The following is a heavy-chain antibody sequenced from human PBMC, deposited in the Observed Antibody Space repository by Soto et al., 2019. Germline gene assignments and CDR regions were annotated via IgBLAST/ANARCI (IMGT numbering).Heavy chain of an antibody. Sequence: QLQLQESGSGLVKPSQTLSLTCAVSGGSIRRGGYSWSWIRQPPGKGLEWLGYIYHSGSTYYNPSLQRRVTISVDRAKNQGCQQLSSGTAADTGVYDCAREKSERGAYDSRPHCDYWGQGTLVTASS. J-gene: IGHJ4*02. V-gene: IGHV4-30-2*01. CDR2: IYHSGST. CDR3: AREKSERGAYDSRPHCDY. CDR1: GGSIRRGGYS. D-gene: IGHD3-22*01.